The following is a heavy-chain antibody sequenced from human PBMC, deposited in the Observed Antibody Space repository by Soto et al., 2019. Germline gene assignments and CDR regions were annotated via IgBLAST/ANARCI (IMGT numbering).Heavy chain of an antibody. V-gene: IGHV3-33*01. CDR1: GFTFSSYG. CDR3: ARESTGSYISWFDP. CDR2: IWYDGSNK. Sequence: QVQLVESGGGVVQPGRSLRLSCAASGFTFSSYGMQWVRQAPGKGLEWVAVIWYDGSNKYYADSVKGRFTISRDNSKNTLYLQMNSLRAADTALYYCARESTGSYISWFDPWGQGTLVTVSS. D-gene: IGHD3-10*01. J-gene: IGHJ5*02.